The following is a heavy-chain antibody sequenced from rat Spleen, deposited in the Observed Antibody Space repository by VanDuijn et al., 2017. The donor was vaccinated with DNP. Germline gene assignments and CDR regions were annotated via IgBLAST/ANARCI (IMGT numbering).Heavy chain of an antibody. V-gene: IGHV5-25*01. Sequence: EVQLVESGGGLVQPGRSLKLSCAASGFTFSNYDMAWVRQAPTKGLEWVATISTSGGSTYYRDSVKGRFTISRDSAKSTLYLQMDSLRSEDTATYYCARWSMAFAYWGQGVMVTVSS. J-gene: IGHJ2*01. CDR2: ISTSGGST. CDR1: GFTFSNYD. CDR3: ARWSMAFAY. D-gene: IGHD4-2*01.